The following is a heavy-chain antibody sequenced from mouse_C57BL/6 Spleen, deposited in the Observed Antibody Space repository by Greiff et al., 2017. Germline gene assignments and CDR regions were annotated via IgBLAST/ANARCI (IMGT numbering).Heavy chain of an antibody. J-gene: IGHJ1*03. D-gene: IGHD1-1*01. CDR3: AREEENSRGYFDV. V-gene: IGHV5-6*02. Sequence: EVKLVESGGDLVKPGGSLKLSCAASGFTFSSYGMSWVRQTPDKRLEWVATISSGGSYTYYPDSVKGRFTISRDKAKNTLYLQMSSVKSEDTAMYYCAREEENSRGYFDVWGTGTTVTVSS. CDR2: ISSGGSYT. CDR1: GFTFSSYG.